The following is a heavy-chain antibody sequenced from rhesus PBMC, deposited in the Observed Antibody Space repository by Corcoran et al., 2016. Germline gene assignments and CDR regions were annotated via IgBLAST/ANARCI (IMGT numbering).Heavy chain of an antibody. CDR3: AREAYGSSFFDY. CDR1: GGYISSTY. Sequence: QLQLQESGTGLVKPSETRSLTSAVSGGYISSTYWSWISQAPGKGLEWFGYIYGSGSSTNYNPSLMSRVTLSVDTSKNQLSLKLSSVTAADTAVYYCAREAYGSSFFDYWGQGVLVTVSS. CDR2: IYGSGSST. V-gene: IGHV4S11*01. J-gene: IGHJ4*01. D-gene: IGHD4-29*01.